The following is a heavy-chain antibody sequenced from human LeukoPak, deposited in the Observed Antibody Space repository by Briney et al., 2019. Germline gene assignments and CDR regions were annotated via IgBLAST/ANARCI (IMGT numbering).Heavy chain of an antibody. D-gene: IGHD6-19*01. CDR2: ISGSGGST. V-gene: IGHV3-23*01. CDR3: ASYSSGWRGYYYYGMDV. CDR1: GFTFSSYA. J-gene: IGHJ6*02. Sequence: GGSLRLSCAASGFTFSSYAMSWVRQAPGKGLEWVSAISGSGGSTYYADSVKGRFTISRDNSKNTLYLQMNSLRAEDTAVYYCASYSSGWRGYYYYGMDVRGQGTTVTVSS.